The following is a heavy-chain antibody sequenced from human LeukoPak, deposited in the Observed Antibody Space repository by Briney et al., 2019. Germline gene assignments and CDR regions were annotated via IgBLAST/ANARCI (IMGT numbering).Heavy chain of an antibody. CDR1: GGSISSSNW. CDR2: IYHSGST. V-gene: IGHV4-4*02. D-gene: IGHD4-23*01. J-gene: IGHJ4*02. CDR3: ARVAGGISDY. Sequence: PSETLSLTCAVSGGSISSSNWWSWVRQPPGKGLEWIGEIYHSGSTNYNPSLKSRVTISVDTSKNRFSLKLSSVTAADTAVYYCARVAGGISDYWGQGTLVTVSS.